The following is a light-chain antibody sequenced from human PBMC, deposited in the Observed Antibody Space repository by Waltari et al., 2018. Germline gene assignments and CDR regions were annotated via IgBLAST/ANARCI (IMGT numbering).Light chain of an antibody. CDR2: GAS. J-gene: IGKJ4*01. V-gene: IGKV3-15*01. CDR3: QQYNKWPLT. CDR1: QSFNSN. Sequence: EIVMTQSPATLSVSPGERATLSCRASQSFNSNLALAWYQQQPGQAPRLLIYGASIRATGIPARFSGSGSGTEFTLTISSLQSEDFAVYYCQQYNKWPLTFGGGTKVEIQ.